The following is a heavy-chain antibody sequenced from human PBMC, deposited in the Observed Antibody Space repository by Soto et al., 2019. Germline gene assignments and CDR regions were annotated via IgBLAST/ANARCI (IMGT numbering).Heavy chain of an antibody. V-gene: IGHV1-46*01. Sequence: QVQLVQSGAEVKKPGASVKVSCKASGYTFTRYYMHWVRQAPGQGLEWMGLINPSGGSTTYAQKFLGRVTMTRDTSTSTVYMELSSLRSEDTAVYYCARGAVAGTTSDSWGRGTLVTVSS. D-gene: IGHD2-15*01. CDR3: ARGAVAGTTSDS. CDR1: GYTFTRYY. J-gene: IGHJ4*02. CDR2: INPSGGST.